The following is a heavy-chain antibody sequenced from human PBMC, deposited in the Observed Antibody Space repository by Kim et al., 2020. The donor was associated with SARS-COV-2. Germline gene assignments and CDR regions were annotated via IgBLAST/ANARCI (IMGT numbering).Heavy chain of an antibody. CDR2: IRGDGGSI. CDR1: GFSFSDYG. J-gene: IGHJ4*02. D-gene: IGHD2-15*01. CDR3: ARGWRPGY. V-gene: IGHV3-74*01. Sequence: GGSLRLSCAASGFSFSDYGLHWVRQAPGKGLVWVSRIRGDGGSISYVDSVKGRFTISRDNTKNTLYLQMNSLRAEDTAVYYCARGWRPGYWCQGTLVTVS.